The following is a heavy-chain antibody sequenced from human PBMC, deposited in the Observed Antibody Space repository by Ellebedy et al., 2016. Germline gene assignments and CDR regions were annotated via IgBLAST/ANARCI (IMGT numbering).Heavy chain of an antibody. CDR1: GFTFDDYA. D-gene: IGHD7-27*01. CDR3: ARETGELDY. CDR2: ITWNSDRV. J-gene: IGHJ4*02. Sequence: SLKISXAASGFTFDDYAMHWVRQVPGKGLEWVSGITWNSDRVAYADSVKGRFTISRDNAKNSLYLQMNSLRAEDTAMYYCARETGELDYWGQGTLVTVSS. V-gene: IGHV3-9*01.